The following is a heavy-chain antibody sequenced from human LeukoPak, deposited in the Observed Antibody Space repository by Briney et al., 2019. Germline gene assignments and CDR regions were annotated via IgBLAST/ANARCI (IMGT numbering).Heavy chain of an antibody. CDR3: ARHDYLSGWFDP. V-gene: IGHV4-59*08. CDR2: IYYSGST. J-gene: IGHJ5*02. D-gene: IGHD4-11*01. Sequence: SETLSLTCTVSGGSISSYYWSWIRQPPGKGLEWIGYIYYSGSTNYNPSLKSRVTISVDTSKNQFPLKLSSVTAADTAVYYCARHDYLSGWFDPWGQGTLVTVSS. CDR1: GGSISSYY.